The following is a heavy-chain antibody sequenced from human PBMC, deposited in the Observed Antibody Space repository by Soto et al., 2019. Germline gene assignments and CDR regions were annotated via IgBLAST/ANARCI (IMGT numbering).Heavy chain of an antibody. Sequence: EVQLVESGGGLVKPGGSLRLSCAASGFTFSSYSMNWVRQAPGKGLEWVSSISSSSSYIYYADSVKGRFTISRDNAKNSLYLQMNSLRAEDTAVYYCAKKDIVATIGAFDIWGQGTMVTVSS. CDR1: GFTFSSYS. CDR2: ISSSSSYI. CDR3: AKKDIVATIGAFDI. V-gene: IGHV3-21*01. J-gene: IGHJ3*02. D-gene: IGHD5-12*01.